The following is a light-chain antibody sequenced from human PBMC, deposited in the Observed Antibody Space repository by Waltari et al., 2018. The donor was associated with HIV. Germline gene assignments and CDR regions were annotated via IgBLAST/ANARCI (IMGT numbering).Light chain of an antibody. Sequence: QSVLTQPPSASGTPGQRVTLSCSGSSSNIGSNYVHWYQPLTGTAPKLLIYENNQRPSGVPDRFSGSKSGTSASLAISGLRSEDEADYYCAAWDDSLSAVVFGGGTKLTVL. V-gene: IGLV1-47*01. CDR1: SSNIGSNY. CDR3: AAWDDSLSAVV. CDR2: ENN. J-gene: IGLJ2*01.